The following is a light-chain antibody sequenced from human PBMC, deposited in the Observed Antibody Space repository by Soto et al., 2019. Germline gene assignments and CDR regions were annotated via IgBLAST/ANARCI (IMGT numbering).Light chain of an antibody. V-gene: IGKV1-5*01. CDR1: QSISSW. Sequence: DIQMTQSPSTLSASVGDRVTITCRASQSISSWLAWYQQKLGRAPRLLIYYASSLESGVPSRFSGSGYGTEFTLTISSLQPDDFATYYCQQYNTYSSLTFGGGTKVEIK. CDR3: QQYNTYSSLT. CDR2: YAS. J-gene: IGKJ4*01.